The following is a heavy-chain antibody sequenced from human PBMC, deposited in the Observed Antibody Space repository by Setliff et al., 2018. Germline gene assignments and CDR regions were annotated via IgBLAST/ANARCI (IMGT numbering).Heavy chain of an antibody. CDR1: GVSVNSLTW. Sequence: SETLSLTCAVSGVSVNSLTWWSWVRQTPGKGLEWIGFIYHDGNPQFNPSVNYNPSLKSRVTISVDTSKNQFSLKLTSVTAADTAVYYCARGIGGYCSSASCSNESWPWGQGTLVTVSS. J-gene: IGHJ5*02. CDR2: IYHDGNP. D-gene: IGHD2-2*01. CDR3: ARGIGGYCSSASCSNESWP. V-gene: IGHV4-28*03.